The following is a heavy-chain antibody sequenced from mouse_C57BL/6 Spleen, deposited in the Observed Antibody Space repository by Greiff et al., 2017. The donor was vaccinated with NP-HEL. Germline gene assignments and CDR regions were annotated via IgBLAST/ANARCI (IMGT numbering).Heavy chain of an antibody. Sequence: VQLQQSGPELVKPGASVKISCKASGYTFTDYYMNWVKQSHGKSLEWIGDINPNNGGTSYNQKFKGKATLTVDKSSSTAYMELRSLTSEDSAVYYCARRRTGTGYYFDYWGQGTTLTVSS. CDR3: ARRRTGTGYYFDY. D-gene: IGHD4-1*01. CDR1: GYTFTDYY. CDR2: INPNNGGT. J-gene: IGHJ2*01. V-gene: IGHV1-26*01.